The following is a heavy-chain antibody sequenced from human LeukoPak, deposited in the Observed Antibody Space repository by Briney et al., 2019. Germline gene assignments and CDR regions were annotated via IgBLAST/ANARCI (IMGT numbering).Heavy chain of an antibody. Sequence: GESLKISRKGSGYRFTSYWIGWVRQMPGKGLEWMGIIYPGDSDTRYSPSFQGQVTISADKSISTAYLQWSSLKASDTAMYYCARHPITMVRGVIGYYYYMDVWGKGTTVTVSS. D-gene: IGHD3-10*01. J-gene: IGHJ6*03. V-gene: IGHV5-51*01. CDR1: GYRFTSYW. CDR2: IYPGDSDT. CDR3: ARHPITMVRGVIGYYYYMDV.